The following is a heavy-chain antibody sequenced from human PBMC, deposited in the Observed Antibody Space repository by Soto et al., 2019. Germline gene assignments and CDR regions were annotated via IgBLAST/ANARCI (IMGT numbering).Heavy chain of an antibody. Sequence: SETLFLTCTVSGGSISSGGYYWSWIRQHPGKGLEWIGYIYYSGSTYYNPSLKSRVTISVDTSKNQFSLKLSSVTAADTAVYYCARVFGFGGMDVWGQGTTVTVSS. CDR2: IYYSGST. D-gene: IGHD3-10*01. CDR3: ARVFGFGGMDV. V-gene: IGHV4-31*02. J-gene: IGHJ6*02. CDR1: GGSISSGGYY.